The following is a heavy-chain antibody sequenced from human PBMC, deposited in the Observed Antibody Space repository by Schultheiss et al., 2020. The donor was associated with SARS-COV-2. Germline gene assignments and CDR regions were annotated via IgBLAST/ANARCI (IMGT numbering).Heavy chain of an antibody. Sequence: SETLSLTCTVSGGSISSYYWSWIRQPPGKGLEWIGYIYYSGSTNYNPSLKSRVTISVDTSKNQFSLKLSSVTAADTAVYYCASRGYSYGGYYYYYMDVWGKGTTVTVSS. CDR3: ASRGYSYGGYYYYYMDV. CDR2: IYYSGST. V-gene: IGHV4-59*08. D-gene: IGHD5-18*01. CDR1: GGSISSYY. J-gene: IGHJ6*03.